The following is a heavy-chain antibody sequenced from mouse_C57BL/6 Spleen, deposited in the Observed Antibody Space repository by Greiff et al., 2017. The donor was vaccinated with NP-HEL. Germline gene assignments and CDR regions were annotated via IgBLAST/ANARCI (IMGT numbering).Heavy chain of an antibody. J-gene: IGHJ2*01. V-gene: IGHV5-6*01. CDR1: GFTFSSYG. CDR2: ISSGGSYT. Sequence: EVMLVESGGDLVKPGGSLKLSCAASGFTFSSYGMSWVRQTPDKRLEWVATISSGGSYTYYPDSVKGRFTISRDNAKNTLYLQMSSLKSEDTAMYYCARHAYGNYVYYFDYWGQGTTLTVSS. CDR3: ARHAYGNYVYYFDY. D-gene: IGHD2-1*01.